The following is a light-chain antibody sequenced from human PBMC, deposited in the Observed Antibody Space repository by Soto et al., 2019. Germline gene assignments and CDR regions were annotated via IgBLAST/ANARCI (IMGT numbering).Light chain of an antibody. CDR1: QTISTY. CDR3: QQRDSTPYT. V-gene: IGKV1-39*01. Sequence: DIQMTQSPSSLSASVGDRVTITCRASQTISTYWNWYQQKPGKAPRLLIYDASSLLSGVPSRFSGSGSGTDFTLTIASLQPEDFSTYYCQQRDSTPYTFGQGTNVEIK. J-gene: IGKJ2*01. CDR2: DAS.